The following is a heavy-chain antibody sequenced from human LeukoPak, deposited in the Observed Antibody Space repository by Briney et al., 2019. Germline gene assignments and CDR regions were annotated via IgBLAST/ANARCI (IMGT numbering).Heavy chain of an antibody. CDR2: ISSSSSSAI. V-gene: IGHV3-48*02. CDR1: GFTFSSYS. Sequence: GGSLRLSCAASGFTFSSYSMNWVRQAPGKGLEWISYISSSSSSAIYYADSVKGRFTISRDNAKSSLYLQMNSLRDEDTAVYYCVRDRFYSFDYWGQGTLVTVSS. CDR3: VRDRFYSFDY. J-gene: IGHJ4*02.